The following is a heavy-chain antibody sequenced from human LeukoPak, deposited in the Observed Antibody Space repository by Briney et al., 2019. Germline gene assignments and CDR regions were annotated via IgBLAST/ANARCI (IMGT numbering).Heavy chain of an antibody. CDR3: ARLQSRKMYYYEWDASDI. CDR2: IYYSGST. V-gene: IGHV4-39*01. CDR1: GGSISSSSYY. D-gene: IGHD3-22*01. J-gene: IGHJ3*02. Sequence: SETLSLTCTVSGGSISSSSYYWGWIRQPPGKGLEWIGSIYYSGSTYYNPSLKSRVTISVDTSKNQFSLKLSSVTAADTAVYYCARLQSRKMYYYEWDASDIWGQGTMVTVSS.